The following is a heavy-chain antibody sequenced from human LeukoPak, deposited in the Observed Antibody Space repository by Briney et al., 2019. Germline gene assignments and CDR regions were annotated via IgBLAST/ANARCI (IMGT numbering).Heavy chain of an antibody. D-gene: IGHD2-2*01. CDR2: INPNSGGT. Sequence: ASVKVSCKASGYTFTGYYMHWVRQAPGQGLEWMGWINPNSGGTNYAQKFQGRVTMTRDTSISTAYMELSRLRSDDTAVYYCAREWRLRGFHQPGWFDPWGQGTLVTVSS. CDR3: AREWRLRGFHQPGWFDP. V-gene: IGHV1-2*02. J-gene: IGHJ5*02. CDR1: GYTFTGYY.